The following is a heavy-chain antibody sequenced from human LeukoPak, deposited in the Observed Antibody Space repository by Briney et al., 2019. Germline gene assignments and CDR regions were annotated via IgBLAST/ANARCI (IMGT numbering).Heavy chain of an antibody. CDR2: IYYSGGT. D-gene: IGHD4-11*01. V-gene: IGHV4-39*07. CDR3: ARDHSPFDY. CDR1: GGSISSSSYY. J-gene: IGHJ4*02. Sequence: SETLSLTCTVSGGSISSSSYYWGWIRQPPGKGLEWIGSIYYSGGTYYNPSLKSRVTISVDTSKNQFSLKLSSVTAAGTAVYYCARDHSPFDYWGQGTLVTVSS.